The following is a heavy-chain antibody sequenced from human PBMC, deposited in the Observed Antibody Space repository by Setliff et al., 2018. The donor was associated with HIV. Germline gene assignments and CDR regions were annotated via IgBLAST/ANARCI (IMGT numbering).Heavy chain of an antibody. D-gene: IGHD6-13*01. V-gene: IGHV1-3*01. CDR2: INAGNGNT. CDR3: LRRATAAEVFDY. J-gene: IGHJ4*02. CDR1: GYTFSRYA. Sequence: ASVKVSCKASGYTFSRYAMHWVRQAPGQRLEWMGWINAGNGNTKYSQKFQGRVSIARDTSASTAYMELSSLRSDDTAIYYCLRRATAAEVFDYWGQGTLVTVSS.